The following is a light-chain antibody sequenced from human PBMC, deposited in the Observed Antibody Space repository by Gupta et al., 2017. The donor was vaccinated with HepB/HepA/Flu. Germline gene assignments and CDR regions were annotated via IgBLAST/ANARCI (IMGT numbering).Light chain of an antibody. CDR3: YEYEDHNTVV. Sequence: PRSVSGSPGQSVTISCTGTSSDVGGSKYVSWYQQHPGKAPKLMIYDVSERLSGVPDRFSGSKSGNTASLTISGLQAEDAAEYHDYEYEDHNTVVFGGGTRLTVL. CDR1: SSDVGGSKY. J-gene: IGLJ3*02. V-gene: IGLV2-11*01. CDR2: DVS.